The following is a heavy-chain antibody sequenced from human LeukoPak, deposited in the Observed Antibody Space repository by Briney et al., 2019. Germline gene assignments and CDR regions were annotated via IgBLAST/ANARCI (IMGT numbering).Heavy chain of an antibody. D-gene: IGHD3-16*02. CDR3: ARHIGGGIEDMDV. V-gene: IGHV4-59*08. CDR2: IYVTGT. J-gene: IGHJ6*03. Sequence: PSETLSLTCTVSGGSIDTYYWSWVRQSPGTGLEWIGYIYVTGTRYNPYLQSRVTISVDRSRNQFFLKMTSVTAADTAVYYCARHIGGGIEDMDVWGRGTKVTVSS. CDR1: GGSIDTYY.